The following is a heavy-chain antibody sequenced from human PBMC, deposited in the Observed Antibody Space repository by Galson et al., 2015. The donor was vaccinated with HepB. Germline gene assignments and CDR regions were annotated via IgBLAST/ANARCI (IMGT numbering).Heavy chain of an antibody. CDR3: ARARGYYGSGSYWAGMDV. V-gene: IGHV3-53*04. CDR2: IYSGGST. Sequence: SLRLSCAASGSTVSSNYMSWVRQAPGKGLEWVSVIYSGGSTYYADSVKGRFTISRHNSKNTLYLQMNSLRAEDTAVYYCARARGYYGSGSYWAGMDVWGQGTTVTVSS. CDR1: GSTVSSNY. D-gene: IGHD3-10*01. J-gene: IGHJ6*02.